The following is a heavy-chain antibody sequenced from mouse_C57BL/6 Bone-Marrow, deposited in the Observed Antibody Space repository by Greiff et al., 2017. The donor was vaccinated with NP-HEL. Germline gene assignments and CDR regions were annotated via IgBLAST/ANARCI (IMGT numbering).Heavy chain of an antibody. CDR3: ARELAY. V-gene: IGHV1-54*01. CDR1: GYAFTNYL. J-gene: IGHJ3*01. CDR2: INPGSGGT. Sequence: QVQLQQSGAELVRPGTSVKVSCKASGYAFTNYLIEWVKQRPGQGLEWIGVINPGSGGTNYNEKFKGKATLTADKSSSTAYMQLSSLTSEDSAVYFCARELAYWGQGTLVTVSA.